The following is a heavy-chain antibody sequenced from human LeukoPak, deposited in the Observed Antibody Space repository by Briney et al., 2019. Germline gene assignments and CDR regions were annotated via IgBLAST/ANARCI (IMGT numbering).Heavy chain of an antibody. Sequence: ASVKVSCKASGYTFTSYGISWVRQHPGQGLEWMGWISAYNDNTNYAQKLQGRVTMTTDTSTSTAYMELRSLRSDDTAVYYCARDWGIANGWPATQRGFDYWGQGTLVTVSS. D-gene: IGHD3-16*01. J-gene: IGHJ4*02. CDR1: GYTFTSYG. CDR3: ARDWGIANGWPATQRGFDY. V-gene: IGHV1-18*01. CDR2: ISAYNDNT.